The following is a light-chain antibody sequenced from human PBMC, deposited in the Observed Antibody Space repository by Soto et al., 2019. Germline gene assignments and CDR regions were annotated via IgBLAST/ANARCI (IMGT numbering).Light chain of an antibody. CDR2: GSS. CDR3: QQYDSSRT. CDR1: QSVSSTF. V-gene: IGKV3-20*01. Sequence: EIVLTQSPGTLSLSQGERATLSCRASQSVSSTFLAWYQQKPGQAPRVLIYGSSARAAGIPDRFSGSGSGTDFTLTISRLEPEDFAVYYCQQYDSSRTFGQGTKVEMK. J-gene: IGKJ1*01.